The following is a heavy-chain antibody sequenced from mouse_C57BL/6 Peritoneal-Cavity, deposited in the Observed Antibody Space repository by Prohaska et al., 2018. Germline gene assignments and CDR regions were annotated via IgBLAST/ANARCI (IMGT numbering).Heavy chain of an antibody. D-gene: IGHD2-1*01. CDR3: MRYGNYWYFDV. V-gene: IGHV11-2*01. Sequence: EVQLLETGGGLVQPGGSRGLSCEGSGFTFSGFWMSWVRQTPGKTLEWIGDINSDGSAINYAPSIKDRFTIFRDNDKSTLYLQMSNVRSEDTATYFCMRYGNYWYFDVRGTGTTATVAS. CDR2: INSDGSAI. J-gene: IGHJ1*03. CDR1: GFTFSGFW.